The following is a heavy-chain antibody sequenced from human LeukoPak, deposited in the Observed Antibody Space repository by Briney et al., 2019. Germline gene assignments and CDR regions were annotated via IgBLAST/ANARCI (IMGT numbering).Heavy chain of an antibody. CDR2: ISSSGSTI. CDR3: ARDLEYYDSSGYSTRDAFDI. Sequence: PGGSLRLSCAASGFTFSSYAMSWVRQAPGKGLERVSAISSSGSTIYYADSVKGRFTISRDNAKNSLYLQMNSLRAEDTAVYYCARDLEYYDSSGYSTRDAFDIWGQGTMVTVSS. V-gene: IGHV3-21*04. J-gene: IGHJ3*02. CDR1: GFTFSSYA. D-gene: IGHD3-22*01.